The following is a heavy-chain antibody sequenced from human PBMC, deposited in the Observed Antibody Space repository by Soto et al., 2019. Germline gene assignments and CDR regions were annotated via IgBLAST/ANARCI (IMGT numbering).Heavy chain of an antibody. J-gene: IGHJ4*02. CDR3: TRDDQGIATSGTPILGS. V-gene: IGHV3-9*01. CDR2: IIWNSEAI. CDR1: GFRFDDYA. D-gene: IGHD6-13*01. Sequence: GGSLRLSCRASGFRFDDYAMHWVRQAPGKGLEWVAGIIWNSEAIDYAESMRGRFTISRDNAENSVFLQMDSLSPEDTALYYCTRDDQGIATSGTPILGSWGQGTPVTVSS.